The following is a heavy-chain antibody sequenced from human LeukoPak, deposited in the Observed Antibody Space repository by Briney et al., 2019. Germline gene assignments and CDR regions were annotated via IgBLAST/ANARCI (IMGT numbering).Heavy chain of an antibody. CDR3: ARDFRLYNWFDP. Sequence: SLRLSCAASGFTFIDDYMSWIRQAPGKGLEWVSYISSSGSTIYYADSVKGRFTISRDNAKNSLYLQMNSLRAEDTAVYYCARDFRLYNWFDPWGQGTLVTVSS. V-gene: IGHV3-11*01. CDR1: GFTFIDDY. CDR2: ISSSGSTI. J-gene: IGHJ5*02.